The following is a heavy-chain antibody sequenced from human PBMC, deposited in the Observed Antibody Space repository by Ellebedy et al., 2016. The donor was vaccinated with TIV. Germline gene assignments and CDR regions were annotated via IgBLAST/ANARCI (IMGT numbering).Heavy chain of an antibody. Sequence: MPSETLSLTCTVSGGSINISSSCWAWIRQPPGKGLEWFASMHYSGTTYYNPSLRSRVTLSLDTSKNQFSLKMTSVTATDTAVYFCARGLRSSIRKFDPWGQGTLVTVSS. J-gene: IGHJ5*02. CDR3: ARGLRSSIRKFDP. CDR2: MHYSGTT. CDR1: GGSINISSSC. D-gene: IGHD6-13*01. V-gene: IGHV4-39*07.